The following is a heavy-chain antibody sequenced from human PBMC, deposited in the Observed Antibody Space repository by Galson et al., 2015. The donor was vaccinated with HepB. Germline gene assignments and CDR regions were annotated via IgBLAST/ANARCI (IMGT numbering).Heavy chain of an antibody. Sequence: SVKVSCKASGGTSSSYAITWVRQAPGQGLEWMGGIIPIFGTANYAQKFQGRVTITADESTSTAYMELSSLRSEDTAVYYCARGGQGPYYYDSSGHDAFDIWGQGTMVTVSS. CDR3: ARGGQGPYYYDSSGHDAFDI. CDR2: IIPIFGTA. J-gene: IGHJ3*02. CDR1: GGTSSSYA. V-gene: IGHV1-69*13. D-gene: IGHD3-22*01.